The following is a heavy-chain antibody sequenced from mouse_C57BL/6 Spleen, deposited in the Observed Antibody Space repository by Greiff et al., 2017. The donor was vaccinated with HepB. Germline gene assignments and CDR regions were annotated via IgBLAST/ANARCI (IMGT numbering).Heavy chain of an antibody. J-gene: IGHJ4*01. V-gene: IGHV1-15*01. Sequence: VQLQQSGAELVRPGASVTLSCKASGYTFTDYEMHWVKQTPVHGLEWIGAIDPETGGTAYNQKFKGKAILTADKSSSTAYMELRSLTSEDSAVYYGTREAVGLPYAMDYWGQGTSVTVSS. CDR1: GYTFTDYE. D-gene: IGHD4-1*01. CDR3: TREAVGLPYAMDY. CDR2: IDPETGGT.